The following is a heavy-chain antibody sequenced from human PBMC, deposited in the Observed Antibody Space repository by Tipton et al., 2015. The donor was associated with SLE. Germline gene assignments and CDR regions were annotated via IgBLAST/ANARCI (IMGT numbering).Heavy chain of an antibody. J-gene: IGHJ4*02. V-gene: IGHV3-11*04. CDR3: ARKKVDTAMVFDY. D-gene: IGHD5-18*01. CDR1: GFTFSDYY. Sequence: SLRLSCAASGFTFSDYYMSWIRQAPGKGLEWVSYISSSGSTTYYADSVKGRFTISRDNSKNTLYLQMNSLRAEDTAVYYCARKKVDTAMVFDYWGQGTLVTVSS. CDR2: ISSSGSTT.